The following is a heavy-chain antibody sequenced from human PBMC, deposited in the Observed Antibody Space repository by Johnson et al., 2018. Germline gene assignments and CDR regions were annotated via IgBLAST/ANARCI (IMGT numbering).Heavy chain of an antibody. D-gene: IGHD3-16*01. CDR3: AGAGLGMDAFDI. CDR1: GFTFDDYA. Sequence: VQLVQSGGGLVQPGRSLRLSCAASGFTFDDYAMHWVRQAPGKGLEWVSGISWNSGSIGYADSVKGRFTISRDKAKNSLYLQMNSVRAEDTAVYYFAGAGLGMDAFDIWGQGTMVTVSS. V-gene: IGHV3-9*01. CDR2: ISWNSGSI. J-gene: IGHJ3*02.